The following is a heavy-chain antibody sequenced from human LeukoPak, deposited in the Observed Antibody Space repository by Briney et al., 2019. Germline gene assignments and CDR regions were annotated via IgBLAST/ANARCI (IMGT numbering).Heavy chain of an antibody. CDR2: IYYSGST. Sequence: PSETLSLTCTVSGGSISSSSYYWGWIRQPPGKGLEWIGSIYYSGSTYYNPSLKSRVTISVDTSKNQFSLKLSSVTAADTAVYYCARSPERRDGYHFDYWGQGTLVTVSS. D-gene: IGHD5-24*01. V-gene: IGHV4-39*01. CDR1: GGSISSSSYY. J-gene: IGHJ4*02. CDR3: ARSPERRDGYHFDY.